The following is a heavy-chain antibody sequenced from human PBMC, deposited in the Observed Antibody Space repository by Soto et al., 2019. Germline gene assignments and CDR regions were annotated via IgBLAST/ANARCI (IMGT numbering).Heavy chain of an antibody. CDR2: LSAYNGDT. CDR1: RYTFINYG. CDR3: ARWSAIVGGAEALDV. Sequence: QVQLMQSGAEVKKPGASVRVSCKTSRYTFINYGITWVRQAPGQGLEWMGWLSAYNGDTSSSEKLQDRFTMTTDTSTNTVYMVLRSLTSDDTAVYYCARWSAIVGGAEALDVWGQGTMVIVSS. J-gene: IGHJ3*01. D-gene: IGHD1-26*01. V-gene: IGHV1-18*01.